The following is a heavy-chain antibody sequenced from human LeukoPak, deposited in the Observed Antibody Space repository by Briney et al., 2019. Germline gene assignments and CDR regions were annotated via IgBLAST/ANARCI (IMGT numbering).Heavy chain of an antibody. CDR1: GFTFGRFA. J-gene: IGHJ4*02. Sequence: HSGGSLRLSCAASGFTFGRFAMSWVRQAPGKGPEWVSTISGSGTDTYYADSVKGRFTISRDNSKNTLYLQVNSLRAEDTALYYCAKGSLGSWYFFDYWGQGALVTVSS. D-gene: IGHD6-13*01. CDR2: ISGSGTDT. CDR3: AKGSLGSWYFFDY. V-gene: IGHV3-23*01.